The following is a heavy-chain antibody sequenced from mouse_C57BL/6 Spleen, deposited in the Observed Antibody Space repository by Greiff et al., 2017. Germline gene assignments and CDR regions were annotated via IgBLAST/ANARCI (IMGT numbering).Heavy chain of an antibody. J-gene: IGHJ4*01. CDR1: GYTFTSYW. CDR3: ARITTVVAYYAMDY. Sequence: QVQLQQPGAELVKPGASVKLSCKASGYTFTSYWMHWVKQRPGRGLEWIGRIDPNSGGTKYNEKFKGKATLTVDKPSSTAYMQLSSLTSEDSAVYDCARITTVVAYYAMDYWGQGTSVTVSS. V-gene: IGHV1-72*01. CDR2: IDPNSGGT. D-gene: IGHD1-1*01.